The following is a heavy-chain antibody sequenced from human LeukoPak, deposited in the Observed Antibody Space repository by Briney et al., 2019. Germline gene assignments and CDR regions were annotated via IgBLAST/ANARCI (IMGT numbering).Heavy chain of an antibody. CDR2: IRYDGSNK. CDR1: GFTFSSYD. J-gene: IGHJ4*02. CDR3: AKASLWISFDY. V-gene: IGHV3-30*02. D-gene: IGHD1-1*01. Sequence: PGGSLRLSCAASGFTFSSYDMHWVRPAPGRGLEWVAFIRYDGSNKYYADSVKGRFTISRDNSKNTLYLQMNTRRAEDTAVYDRAKASLWISFDYWGQGTLVTVSS.